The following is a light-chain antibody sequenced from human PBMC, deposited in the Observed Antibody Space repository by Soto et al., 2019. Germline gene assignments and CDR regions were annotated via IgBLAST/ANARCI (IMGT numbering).Light chain of an antibody. Sequence: EIVLAQSQGTLSLSPAKRATVTCTSSQSISSSYLAWYQQRPGQAPRLLIYGASNRATGIPDRFSGSGSGTDFTLTIIRLEPEDFAVYYCQQYGSSQWTFGQGTKVDIK. CDR2: GAS. V-gene: IGKV3-20*01. CDR1: QSISSSY. J-gene: IGKJ1*01. CDR3: QQYGSSQWT.